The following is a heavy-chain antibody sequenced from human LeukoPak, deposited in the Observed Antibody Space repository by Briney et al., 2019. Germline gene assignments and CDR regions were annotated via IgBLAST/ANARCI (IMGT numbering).Heavy chain of an antibody. CDR2: FYYTGIT. J-gene: IGHJ4*02. Sequence: SETLSLTCSVSGGSISGRSYYWGWIRQPPGKGLEWIGSFYYTGITYFNPSLKGRVTVSVDTSRKHFSLKLTSVTAADTAMYYCARGPVVVVAATHYFDSWGQGTLVTVSS. CDR3: ARGPVVVVAATHYFDS. V-gene: IGHV4-39*07. D-gene: IGHD2-15*01. CDR1: GGSISGRSYY.